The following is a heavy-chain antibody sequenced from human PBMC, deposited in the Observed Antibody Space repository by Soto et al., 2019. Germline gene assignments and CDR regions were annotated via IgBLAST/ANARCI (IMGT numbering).Heavy chain of an antibody. CDR2: SNHSGST. Sequence: QVQLQQWGAGLLKPSETLSLTCAVYGGSFSGYYWSWLRQPPGKGLEWIGESNHSGSTNYNPSLKSRVTLSVDTYKNQCSLKLSSVTAADTAVYYCARGSQLVRSSCWYVYFQHWGQGTLVTVSS. CDR1: GGSFSGYY. D-gene: IGHD6-19*01. V-gene: IGHV4-34*01. J-gene: IGHJ1*01. CDR3: ARGSQLVRSSCWYVYFQH.